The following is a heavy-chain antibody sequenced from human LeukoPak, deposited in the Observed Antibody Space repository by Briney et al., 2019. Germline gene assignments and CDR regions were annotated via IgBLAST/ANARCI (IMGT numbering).Heavy chain of an antibody. V-gene: IGHV4-34*01. D-gene: IGHD2-15*01. J-gene: IGHJ5*02. CDR2: INHSGST. CDR3: ARGWYSSATVRPYNWFDP. CDR1: GGSFSGYY. Sequence: SETLSLTCAVYGGSFSGYYWSWIRQPPGEGLEWIGEINHSGSTNYNPSLKSRVTISVDTSKSQFSLKLCSVTAADTAVYYCARGWYSSATVRPYNWFDPWGQGTLVTVSS.